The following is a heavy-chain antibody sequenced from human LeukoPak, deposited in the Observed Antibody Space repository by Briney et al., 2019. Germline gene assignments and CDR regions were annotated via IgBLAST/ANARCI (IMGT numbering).Heavy chain of an antibody. CDR2: IYYSGST. CDR3: ARGGYSSPFNAFDI. D-gene: IGHD6-13*01. CDR1: GGSISSYY. V-gene: IGHV4-59*01. J-gene: IGHJ3*02. Sequence: SETLSLTCTVSGGSISSYYWSWIRQPPGKGLEWIGYIYYSGSTNYNPSLKSRVTIPVDTSKNQFSLKLSSVTAADTAVYYCARGGYSSPFNAFDIWGQGTMVTVSS.